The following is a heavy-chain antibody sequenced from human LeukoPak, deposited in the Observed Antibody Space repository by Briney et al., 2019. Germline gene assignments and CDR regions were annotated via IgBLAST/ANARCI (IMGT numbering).Heavy chain of an antibody. CDR1: GYRFTSYW. Sequence: GGSLQISCKGSGYRFTSYWIGWVRQLHGKGLEWMGIIYPGDSDTRYSPSFQGQVTISADKSISTAYLQWSSLKASDTAMYYCARTEGSSWYEEDYWGQGTLVTVSS. V-gene: IGHV5-51*01. D-gene: IGHD6-13*01. J-gene: IGHJ4*02. CDR3: ARTEGSSWYEEDY. CDR2: IYPGDSDT.